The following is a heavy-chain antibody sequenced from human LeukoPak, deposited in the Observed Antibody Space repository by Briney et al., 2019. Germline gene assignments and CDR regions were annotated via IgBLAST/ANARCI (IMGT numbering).Heavy chain of an antibody. CDR2: VYYSGST. CDR3: AGQAWLLDY. V-gene: IGHV4-59*08. J-gene: IGHJ4*02. D-gene: IGHD5-12*01. Sequence: PSETLSLTCAVYGGSFSGYYWTWIRQPPGRGLEWIGHVYYSGSTYYNPSLKSRVTISVDTSKNLFTLKLSSVTAADTAVYYCAGQAWLLDYWGQGTLVTVAS. CDR1: GGSFSGYY.